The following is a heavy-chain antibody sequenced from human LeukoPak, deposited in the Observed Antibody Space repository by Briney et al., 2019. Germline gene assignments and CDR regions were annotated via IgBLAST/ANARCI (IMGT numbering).Heavy chain of an antibody. D-gene: IGHD2-21*02. CDR3: AKEAAYCGGDCYSGSDY. CDR1: GFTFSSYN. J-gene: IGHJ4*02. CDR2: IESDERRT. Sequence: PGGSLRLSCAASGFTFSSYNIHWVRQPPGRGLVWVSRIESDERRTKYADSVAGRFTISRDNSKNTLYLQMNSLRAEDTAVYYCAKEAAYCGGDCYSGSDYWGQGTLVTVSS. V-gene: IGHV3-74*01.